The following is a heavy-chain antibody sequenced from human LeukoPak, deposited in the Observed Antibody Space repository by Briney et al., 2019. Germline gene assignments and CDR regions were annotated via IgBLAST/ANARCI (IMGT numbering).Heavy chain of an antibody. CDR1: GFTFSSYA. D-gene: IGHD2-2*01. CDR2: IYSGGST. Sequence: GGSLRLSCAASGFTFSSYAMNWVRQAPGKGLEWVSVIYSGGSTYYADSVKGRFTISRDNSRNTLYLQMNSLRAEDTAVYYCASPFKIVPPRSYYYYGMDVWGQGTTVTVSS. J-gene: IGHJ6*02. V-gene: IGHV3-53*01. CDR3: ASPFKIVPPRSYYYYGMDV.